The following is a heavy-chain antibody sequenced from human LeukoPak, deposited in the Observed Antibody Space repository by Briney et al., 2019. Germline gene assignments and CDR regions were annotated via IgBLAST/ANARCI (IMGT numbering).Heavy chain of an antibody. V-gene: IGHV1-2*02. CDR2: INPNSGAT. D-gene: IGHD3-3*01. J-gene: IGHJ6*03. CDR1: GYIFTDYY. Sequence: ASVTVSFKASGYIFTDYYMHWVRQAPGQGHEYMGWINPNSGATNYAQKFQGRVTMTRDTSISTAYMDLSRLRSDDTAVYYCARDTARITIFGVAKYMDVWGKGTTVTVSS. CDR3: ARDTARITIFGVAKYMDV.